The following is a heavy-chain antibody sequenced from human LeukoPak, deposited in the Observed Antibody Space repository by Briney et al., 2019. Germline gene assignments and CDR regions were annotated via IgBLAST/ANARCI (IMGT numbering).Heavy chain of an antibody. D-gene: IGHD1-14*01. CDR2: INSDGSST. CDR3: ARRADPDRIFDY. Sequence: PGGSLRLSCAASGFTFSSYWMHWVRQAPGKGLVWVSRINSDGSSTSYADSVKGRLTISRDNAKNTLYLQMNSLRAEDTAVYYCARRADPDRIFDYWGQGTLVTVSS. V-gene: IGHV3-74*01. J-gene: IGHJ4*02. CDR1: GFTFSSYW.